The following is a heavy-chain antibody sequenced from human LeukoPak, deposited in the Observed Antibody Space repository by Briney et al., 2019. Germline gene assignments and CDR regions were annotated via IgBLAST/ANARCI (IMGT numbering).Heavy chain of an antibody. V-gene: IGHV4-59*08. D-gene: IGHD6-19*01. Sequence: SETLSLTCAVYGGSFSGYYWSWIRQPPGKGLEWIGYIYYTGNTNYNPSLKSRVTISVDTSKNQFSLKLSSVTAADTAVYYCARLKGYSSGWYPSYYFDYWGQGTLVTVSS. CDR3: ARLKGYSSGWYPSYYFDY. CDR2: IYYTGNT. J-gene: IGHJ4*02. CDR1: GGSFSGYY.